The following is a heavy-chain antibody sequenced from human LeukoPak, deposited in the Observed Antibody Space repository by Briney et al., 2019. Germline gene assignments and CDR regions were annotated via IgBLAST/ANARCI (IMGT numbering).Heavy chain of an antibody. J-gene: IGHJ5*02. V-gene: IGHV4-39*07. Sequence: NSSETLSLTCTVSGGSISSSSHYWGWIRQPPGKGLEWIGSMYYRGSTYHNPSLKSRVTISVDTSKNQFSLKLSSVTAADTAVYYCARAGAVARRWFDPWGQGTLVTVSS. D-gene: IGHD6-19*01. CDR1: GGSISSSSHY. CDR2: MYYRGST. CDR3: ARAGAVARRWFDP.